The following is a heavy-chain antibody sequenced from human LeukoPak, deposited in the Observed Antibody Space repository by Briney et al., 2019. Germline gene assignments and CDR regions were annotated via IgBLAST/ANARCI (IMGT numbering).Heavy chain of an antibody. V-gene: IGHV4-59*01. D-gene: IGHD4-11*01. CDR3: ARNQRNYPGYHYYYGMDV. CDR1: GASISSYY. J-gene: IGHJ6*02. Sequence: SETLSLTCTVSGASISSYYWSWIRQPPGKGLEWIGYIYYSGSTNYNPSLKSRVTISVDTSKNQFSLKLSSVTAADTAVYYCARNQRNYPGYHYYYGMDVWGQGTTVTVSS. CDR2: IYYSGST.